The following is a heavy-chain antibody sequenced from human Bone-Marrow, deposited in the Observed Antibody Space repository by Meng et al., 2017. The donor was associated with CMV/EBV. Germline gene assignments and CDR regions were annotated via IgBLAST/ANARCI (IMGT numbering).Heavy chain of an antibody. V-gene: IGHV3-21*01. D-gene: IGHD3-16*01. CDR3: ARDGGSDYYYYGMDV. CDR1: GYSFTSYW. Sequence: SCKGSGYSFTSYWIGRVRQMPGKGLEWVSSISSSSSYIYYADSVKGRFTISRDNAKNSLYLQMNSLRAEDTAVYYCARDGGSDYYYYGMDVWGQGTTVTVSS. CDR2: ISSSSSYI. J-gene: IGHJ6*02.